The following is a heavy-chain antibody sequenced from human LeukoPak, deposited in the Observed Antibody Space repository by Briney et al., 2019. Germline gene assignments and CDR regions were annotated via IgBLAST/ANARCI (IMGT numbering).Heavy chain of an antibody. J-gene: IGHJ6*04. Sequence: GGSLRLSCAASGFTFSSYGMHWVRQAPGKGLEGVAVISYDGSNKYYADSVKGRFTISRDNSKSTLYLQMNSLRAEDTAVYYCAKDQGRYGMDVWGKGTTVTVSS. CDR2: ISYDGSNK. V-gene: IGHV3-30*18. CDR3: AKDQGRYGMDV. CDR1: GFTFSSYG.